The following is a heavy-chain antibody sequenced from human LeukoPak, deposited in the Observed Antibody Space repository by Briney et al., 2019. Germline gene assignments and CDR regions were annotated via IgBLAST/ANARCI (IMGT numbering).Heavy chain of an antibody. Sequence: GGSLRLSCAASGFIFSSYAMSWVRQAPGKGLECVSVIYSGGSTYYADSVKGRFTVSRDNSKKTLYLQMNSLRAEDTAMYYCARGLGYCTSTTCLLPFDYWGQGTLVTVSS. CDR3: ARGLGYCTSTTCLLPFDY. J-gene: IGHJ4*02. CDR2: IYSGGST. CDR1: GFIFSSYA. D-gene: IGHD2-2*01. V-gene: IGHV3-53*01.